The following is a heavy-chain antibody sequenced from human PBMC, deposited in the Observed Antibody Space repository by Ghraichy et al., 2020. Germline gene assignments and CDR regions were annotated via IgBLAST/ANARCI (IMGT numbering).Heavy chain of an antibody. CDR1: GFTFSSYS. Sequence: GESLRLSCAASGFTFSSYSMNWVRQAPGKGLEWVSSISSSSSYIYYADSVKGRFTISRDNAKNSLYLQMNSLRAEDTAVYYCARDRGLYYYDSYRYWGQGTLVTVSS. CDR2: ISSSSSYI. V-gene: IGHV3-21*01. D-gene: IGHD3-22*01. CDR3: ARDRGLYYYDSYRY. J-gene: IGHJ4*02.